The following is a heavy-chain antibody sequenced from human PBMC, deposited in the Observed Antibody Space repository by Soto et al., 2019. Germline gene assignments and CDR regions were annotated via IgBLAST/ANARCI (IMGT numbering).Heavy chain of an antibody. CDR1: GFTFSSYA. D-gene: IGHD2-15*01. V-gene: IGHV3-23*01. Sequence: PGGSLRLSCAASGFTFSSYAMSWVRQAPGKGLEWVSAISGSGGSTYYADSVKGRFTISRDNSKNTLYLQMNSLRAEDTAVYYCAKDRAPYWRSGGSCYCAFDYWGQGTLVTVSS. CDR2: ISGSGGST. CDR3: AKDRAPYWRSGGSCYCAFDY. J-gene: IGHJ4*02.